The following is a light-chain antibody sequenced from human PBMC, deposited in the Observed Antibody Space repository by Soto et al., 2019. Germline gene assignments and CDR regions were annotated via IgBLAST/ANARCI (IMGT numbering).Light chain of an antibody. Sequence: EIVMTQSPATLSVSPGERATLSCRASQSISTELAWYQQKPGQPPRLLIYSASTRATGVPARFTGSGSGSVFTLTISGLQSEDFAVYYCQQCHNWPLTFGQGTRLEI. CDR1: QSISTE. CDR3: QQCHNWPLT. CDR2: SAS. J-gene: IGKJ2*01. V-gene: IGKV3-15*01.